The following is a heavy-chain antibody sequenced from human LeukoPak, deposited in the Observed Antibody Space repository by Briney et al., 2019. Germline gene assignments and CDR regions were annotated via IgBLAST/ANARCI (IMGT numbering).Heavy chain of an antibody. CDR2: VYYPGSA. CDR1: GGSIRSTTYY. J-gene: IGHJ5*02. V-gene: IGHV4-39*01. CDR3: ARITRFLEYFDP. D-gene: IGHD3-3*01. Sequence: SETLSLTCTVSGGSIRSTTYYWGSICQAPREGLQWIGSVYYPGSAYYNPSLKSRVTISVGTSKNQFSLKLISVTAADTARYYCARITRFLEYFDPWGQGTLVTVSS.